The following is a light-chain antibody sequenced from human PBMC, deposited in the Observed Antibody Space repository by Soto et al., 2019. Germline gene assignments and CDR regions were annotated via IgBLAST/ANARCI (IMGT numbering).Light chain of an antibody. J-gene: IGKJ1*01. CDR3: QQYGTSPPT. V-gene: IGKV3-20*01. Sequence: EIVLAQSPGTLSLSPGERATLSCRASQSVSSSYLAWYQQKPGQAPRLLIYGASSRATGIPDRFSGSGSGTDSPLTIRSLEPEDFAVYSCQQYGTSPPTFGQGPRVDTK. CDR1: QSVSSSY. CDR2: GAS.